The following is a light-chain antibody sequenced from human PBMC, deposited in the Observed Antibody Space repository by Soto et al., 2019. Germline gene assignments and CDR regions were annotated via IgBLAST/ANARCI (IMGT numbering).Light chain of an antibody. J-gene: IGKJ1*01. CDR1: QSISHSSNNKNK. Sequence: DIVMTQSPDSLAVSLGERATINCKSSQSISHSSNNKNKLAWYQQKPGQPPKLLISWASIRESGVPDRFSGSGSGTDITLTISSLQAEDVAVYFCHQYYDTAWAFGQGTKVEIK. CDR2: WAS. CDR3: HQYYDTAWA. V-gene: IGKV4-1*01.